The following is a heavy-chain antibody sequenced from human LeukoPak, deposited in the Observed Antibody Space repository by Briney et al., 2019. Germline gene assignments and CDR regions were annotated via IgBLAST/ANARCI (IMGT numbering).Heavy chain of an antibody. Sequence: ASVKVSCKTSGYSFTAFYIHWVRQAPGQGLEGMGGIHPRRGDTNYAQKFQGRVSMTRDTSTSTAYLDLSSLRSDDTAVYYCARDGDYGTGSYYRGCIDSWGQGTPVTVSP. D-gene: IGHD3-10*01. CDR1: GYSFTAFY. V-gene: IGHV1-2*02. CDR2: IHPRRGDT. J-gene: IGHJ4*02. CDR3: ARDGDYGTGSYYRGCIDS.